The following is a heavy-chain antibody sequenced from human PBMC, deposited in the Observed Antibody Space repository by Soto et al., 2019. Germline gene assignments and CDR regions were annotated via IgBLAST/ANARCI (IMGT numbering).Heavy chain of an antibody. CDR2: IKSKTDGGTT. CDR1: GFTFSNAW. CDR3: TTDLYRVTIFGFDAFDI. J-gene: IGHJ3*02. V-gene: IGHV3-15*07. D-gene: IGHD3-3*01. Sequence: GGSLRLSCAASGFTFSNAWMNWVRQAPGKGLEWVGRIKSKTDGGTTDYAAPVKGRFTISRDDSKNTLYLQMNSLKTEDTAVYYCTTDLYRVTIFGFDAFDIWGQGTMVTVSS.